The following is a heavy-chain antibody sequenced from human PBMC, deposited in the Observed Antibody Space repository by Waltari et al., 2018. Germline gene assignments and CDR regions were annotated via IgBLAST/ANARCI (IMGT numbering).Heavy chain of an antibody. CDR3: ARAGLLGAFDV. Sequence: EVHLVESGGGLVQPGGSLRLSCAASGVTLSRSWIHWVRQSPGKGLMWGLRSNNDVSSTVYADSVKGRFTISRDDAKNTVSLQMNNLSAEDTALYYCARAGLLGAFDVWGQGTMVTVSS. CDR2: SNNDVSST. J-gene: IGHJ3*01. V-gene: IGHV3-74*03. D-gene: IGHD2-15*01. CDR1: GVTLSRSW.